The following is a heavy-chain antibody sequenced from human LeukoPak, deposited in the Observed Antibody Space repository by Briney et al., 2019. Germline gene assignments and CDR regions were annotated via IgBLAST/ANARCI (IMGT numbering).Heavy chain of an antibody. CDR1: GFTFSSYA. CDR3: AKDVHYSGSYPDY. J-gene: IGHJ4*02. V-gene: IGHV3-23*01. CDR2: ISGSGGST. D-gene: IGHD1-26*01. Sequence: GGSLGLSCAASGFTFSSYAMSWVRQAPGKGLEWVSAISGSGGSTYYADSVKGRFTISRDNSKNTLYLQMNSLRAEDTAVYYCAKDVHYSGSYPDYWGQGTLVTVSS.